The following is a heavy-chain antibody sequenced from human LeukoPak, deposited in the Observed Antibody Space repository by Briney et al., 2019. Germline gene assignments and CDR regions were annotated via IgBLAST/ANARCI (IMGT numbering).Heavy chain of an antibody. D-gene: IGHD2-2*01. Sequence: SETLSLTCAVYGWTFSGYYWSWIRHPPGKGLEWIGKINHSGSTNYSPSLKSRVTISVDTSKNQFSLKLSSVTAADTAVYYCARRTNSTYPRPDYWGQGTLVTVSS. V-gene: IGHV4-34*01. CDR2: INHSGST. J-gene: IGHJ4*02. CDR1: GWTFSGYY. CDR3: ARRTNSTYPRPDY.